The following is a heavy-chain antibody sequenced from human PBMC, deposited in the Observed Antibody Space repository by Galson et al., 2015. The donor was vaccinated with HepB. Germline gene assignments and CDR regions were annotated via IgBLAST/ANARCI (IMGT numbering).Heavy chain of an antibody. CDR3: ARQNVVVAAKLENWFDP. D-gene: IGHD2-15*01. V-gene: IGHV5-10-1*01. CDR1: GYSFTSYW. CDR2: IDPSDSYT. J-gene: IGHJ5*02. Sequence: QSGAEMKKPGESLRISCKGSGYSFTSYWISWVRQMPGKGLEWMGRIDPSDSYTNYSPSFQGHVTISADKSISTAYLQWSSLKASDTAMYYCARQNVVVAAKLENWFDPWGQGTLVTVSS.